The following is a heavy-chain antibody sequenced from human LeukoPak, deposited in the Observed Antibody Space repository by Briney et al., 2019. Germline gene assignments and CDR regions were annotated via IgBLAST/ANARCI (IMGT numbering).Heavy chain of an antibody. CDR2: IYYSGST. Sequence: SETLSLTCTVSGGSISSYYWSWIQQPPGKGLEWIGYIYYSGSTYYNPSLKSRVTISVDTSKNQFSLKLTSVTAADTAVYYCARYSSSWDYWGQGTLVTVSS. V-gene: IGHV4-59*08. CDR1: GGSISSYY. D-gene: IGHD6-13*01. J-gene: IGHJ4*02. CDR3: ARYSSSWDY.